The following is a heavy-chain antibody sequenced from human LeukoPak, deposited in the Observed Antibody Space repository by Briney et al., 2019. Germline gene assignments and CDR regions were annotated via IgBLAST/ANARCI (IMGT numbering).Heavy chain of an antibody. CDR2: ISDDGSIT. CDR1: GFHFNREW. J-gene: IGHJ4*02. Sequence: GSLRPSCADFGFHFNREWKHWVRQAPGKGAGGVARISDDGSITTYADSVQGRFTISRDNAKSTVFLQMNSLRVEDTAVYFCARRFYEYNVYDRHFDSWGQGILVTVSS. D-gene: IGHD3-16*01. V-gene: IGHV3-74*03. CDR3: ARRFYEYNVYDRHFDS.